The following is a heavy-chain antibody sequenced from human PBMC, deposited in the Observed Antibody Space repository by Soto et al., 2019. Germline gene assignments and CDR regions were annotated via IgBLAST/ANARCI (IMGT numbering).Heavy chain of an antibody. CDR2: INPNSGGT. CDR3: AGGYYYYYYGMDV. CDR1: GYTFTGYY. J-gene: IGHJ6*02. V-gene: IGHV1-2*02. Sequence: GASVKVSCKASGYTFTGYYMHWVRQAPGQGLEWMGWINPNSGGTNYAQKFQGRVTMTRDTSISTAYMELSRLRSGDTAVYYCAGGYYYYYYGMDVWGQGTTVTVSS.